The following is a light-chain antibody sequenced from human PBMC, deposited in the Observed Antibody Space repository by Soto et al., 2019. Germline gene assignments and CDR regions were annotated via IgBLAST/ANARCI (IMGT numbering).Light chain of an antibody. J-gene: IGKJ1*01. CDR2: GAS. Sequence: EIVMTQSPATLSVSPGERATLSCSASQSVTSNLAWYQQKPGQAPRLLIYGASTMATGIPARCSGSGSGSEFNLTISSLQSEDFAVYYCQPYNNWPSWTFGKGPKVDIK. V-gene: IGKV3-15*01. CDR3: QPYNNWPSWT. CDR1: QSVTSN.